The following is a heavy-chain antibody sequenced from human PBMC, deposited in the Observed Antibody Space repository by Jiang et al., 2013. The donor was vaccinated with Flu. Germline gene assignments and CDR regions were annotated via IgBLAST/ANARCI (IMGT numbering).Heavy chain of an antibody. J-gene: IGHJ4*02. CDR2: INHGGST. CDR3: ARTRDYDSSGYSHIDS. D-gene: IGHD3-22*01. CDR1: GGSFSGYY. V-gene: IGHV4-34*01. Sequence: LLKPSETLSLTCAVYGGSFSGYYWTWIRQPPGKGLEWIGEINHGGSTSYNPSLKSRVTISVDTSKNQFSLKLSSVTAADTAVYYCARTRDYDSSGYSHIDSWGQGTLVTVSS.